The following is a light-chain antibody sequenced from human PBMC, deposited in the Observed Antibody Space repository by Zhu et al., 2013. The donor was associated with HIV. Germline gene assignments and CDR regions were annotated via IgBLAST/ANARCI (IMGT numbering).Light chain of an antibody. CDR2: GAT. V-gene: IGKV3-15*01. CDR1: ESVSNN. J-gene: IGKJ3*01. Sequence: ETVMTQSPVTLSVSPGDRATLSCRASESVSNNLAWYQQKPGQAPRLLIYGATTRATGIPARFSGSGSGTEFTLTISRLEPEDLGVYYCQQYDSSPQVTFGPGTRVDVK. CDR3: QQYDSSPQVT.